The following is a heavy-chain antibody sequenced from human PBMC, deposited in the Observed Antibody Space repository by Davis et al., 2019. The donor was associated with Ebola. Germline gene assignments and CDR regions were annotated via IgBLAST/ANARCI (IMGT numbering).Heavy chain of an antibody. Sequence: PSETLSLTCSVSGGSMSPFYWSWIRQPPGKGLEWVGYIYYSGSTSYNPSLKSRATIPIDRSKNQLSLRLSSVTAADTAIYSCARVRNGFDIWGQGTGVTVSS. V-gene: IGHV4-59*01. CDR2: IYYSGST. CDR3: ARVRNGFDI. CDR1: GGSMSPFY. J-gene: IGHJ3*02.